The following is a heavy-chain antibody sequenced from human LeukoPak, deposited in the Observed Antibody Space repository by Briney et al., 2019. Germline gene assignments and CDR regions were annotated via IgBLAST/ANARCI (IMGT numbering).Heavy chain of an antibody. J-gene: IGHJ3*02. CDR1: GYTFTDYW. D-gene: IGHD3-10*01. CDR2: IYPDDSDT. V-gene: IGHV5-51*01. Sequence: GESLKISCKASGYTFTDYWIGWVRQVPGKGLEWMGLIYPDDSDTRYTSSFQGQVTISADKSVNTAFLQWSSLKASDTAMYYCANTYYYASGTPADAFDIWGQGTMVTVSA. CDR3: ANTYYYASGTPADAFDI.